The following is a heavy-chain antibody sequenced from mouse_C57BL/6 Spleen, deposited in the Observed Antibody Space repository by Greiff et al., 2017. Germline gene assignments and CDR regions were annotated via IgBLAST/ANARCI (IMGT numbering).Heavy chain of an antibody. Sequence: VQLQQSGAELVRPGASVTLSCKASGYTFTDYEMHWVKQTPVNGLEWIGAIDPETGGTDYNQKFTGKAILTADKSSSPAYVELRSLTSEYSAVXYCTPFTTEVARSFAYWGQGTLVTVSA. CDR3: TPFTTEVARSFAY. CDR1: GYTFTDYE. V-gene: IGHV1-15*01. D-gene: IGHD1-1*01. CDR2: IDPETGGT. J-gene: IGHJ3*01.